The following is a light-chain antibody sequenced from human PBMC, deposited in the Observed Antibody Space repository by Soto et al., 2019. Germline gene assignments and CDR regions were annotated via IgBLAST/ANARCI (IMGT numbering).Light chain of an antibody. CDR3: SSYTSTSSVT. CDR2: DVT. Sequence: QSALTQPASVSGSPGQSITISCTGTSSDVGGYNYVSWYQRHPGKAPKLMIYDVTNRPSGVSNRFSGSKSGNTASLTISGLQAEDEADYYCSSYTSTSSVTFGGGTKVIVL. J-gene: IGLJ2*01. V-gene: IGLV2-14*01. CDR1: SSDVGGYNY.